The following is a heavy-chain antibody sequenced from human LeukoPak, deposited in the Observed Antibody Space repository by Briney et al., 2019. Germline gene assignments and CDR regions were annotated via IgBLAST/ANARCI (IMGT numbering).Heavy chain of an antibody. CDR3: AHYHYGDFKYFDY. J-gene: IGHJ4*02. CDR1: GYTFTSYG. D-gene: IGHD3-10*01. CDR2: SIPMHGTT. V-gene: IGHV1-69*10. Sequence: ASVKVSCKASGYTFTSYGISWVRQAPGGLEWMGGSIPMHGTTNYARKFHGRVTITADKSTSTAYMELNSLTSDDTAVYYCAHYHYGDFKYFDYWGQGTLVTVSS.